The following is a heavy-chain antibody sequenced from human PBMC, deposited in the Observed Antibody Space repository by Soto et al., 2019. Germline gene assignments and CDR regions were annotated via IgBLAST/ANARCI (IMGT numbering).Heavy chain of an antibody. CDR2: IIPIFGTA. V-gene: IGHV1-69*01. J-gene: IGHJ4*02. D-gene: IGHD5-12*01. CDR3: AREGAAYSGYDWGYFDY. Sequence: QVQLVQSGAEVKKPGSSVKVSCKASGGTFSSYAISWVRQAPGQGLEWMGGIIPIFGTANYAQKFQGRVTITADESTSTAYMELMSLRSEDTAVYYCAREGAAYSGYDWGYFDYWGQGTLVTVSS. CDR1: GGTFSSYA.